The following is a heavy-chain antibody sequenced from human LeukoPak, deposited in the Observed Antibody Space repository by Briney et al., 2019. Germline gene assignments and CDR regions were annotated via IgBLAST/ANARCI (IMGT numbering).Heavy chain of an antibody. J-gene: IGHJ6*03. CDR2: INHSGST. V-gene: IGHV4-34*01. CDR3: ARDLYGSGSYRGRYYYYYYMDV. CDR1: GGSFSGYY. D-gene: IGHD3-10*01. Sequence: PSETLSLTCAVYGGSFSGYYWSWIRQPPGKGLEWIWEINHSGSTNYNPSLKSRVAVSVDTSKNQFSLKLSSVTAADTAVYYCARDLYGSGSYRGRYYYYYYMDVWGKGTTVTISS.